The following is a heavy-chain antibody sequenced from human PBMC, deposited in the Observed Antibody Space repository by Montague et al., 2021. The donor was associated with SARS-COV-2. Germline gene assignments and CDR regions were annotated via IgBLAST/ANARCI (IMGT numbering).Heavy chain of an antibody. CDR1: GGSISTYY. CDR2: IFHSGTT. V-gene: IGHV4-59*01. D-gene: IGHD6-13*01. J-gene: IGHJ4*02. Sequence: SETLSLTCTVSGGSISTYYWSWIRRTPGKGLEWIGFIFHSGTTNYNPSLKSRVTISTDTSKNHFSLRLTSVTTTDTAVYYCARGPHSNTWYDPGDYWGQGILVTVSP. CDR3: ARGPHSNTWYDPGDY.